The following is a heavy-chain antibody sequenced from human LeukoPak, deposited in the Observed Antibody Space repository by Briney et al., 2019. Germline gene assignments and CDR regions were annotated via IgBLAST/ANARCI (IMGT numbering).Heavy chain of an antibody. Sequence: GGSLRLSCAASGFTFSSYAMSWVRQAPGKGLEWVSAISGSGGSTYYADSVKGRFTISRDNSKNTLYLQLNTLRAEDTALYYCAKDQAYNWNCGDYWGQGTLVTVSS. J-gene: IGHJ4*02. V-gene: IGHV3-23*01. CDR1: GFTFSSYA. CDR3: AKDQAYNWNCGDY. CDR2: ISGSGGST. D-gene: IGHD1-7*01.